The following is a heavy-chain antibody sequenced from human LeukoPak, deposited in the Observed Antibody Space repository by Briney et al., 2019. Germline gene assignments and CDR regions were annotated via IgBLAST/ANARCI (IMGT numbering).Heavy chain of an antibody. CDR2: ISGSGGSI. D-gene: IGHD4-17*01. V-gene: IGHV3-23*01. CDR3: AKDLPHDYGDCVTFDY. Sequence: PGGSLRLSCAASGFTFSSYAMSWVRQAPGKGLEWVSAISGSGGSIYYADSVKGRFTISRDNSKNTLYLQMNSLRAEDTAVYYCAKDLPHDYGDCVTFDYWGQGTLVTVSS. CDR1: GFTFSSYA. J-gene: IGHJ4*02.